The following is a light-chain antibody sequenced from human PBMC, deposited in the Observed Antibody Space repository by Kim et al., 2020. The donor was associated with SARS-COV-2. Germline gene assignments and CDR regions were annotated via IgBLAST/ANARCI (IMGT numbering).Light chain of an antibody. CDR2: DAA. J-gene: IGKJ4*01. CDR3: QQRNNWPPAVT. CDR1: QSIGIS. V-gene: IGKV3-11*01. Sequence: PGEGAILSCRASQSIGISLGWYQHKPGQAPRLLIYDAAIRAAGIPDRFSGGGSGTDCTLTIGNLEPEDFAVYYCQQRNNWPPAVTFGGGTKVDIK.